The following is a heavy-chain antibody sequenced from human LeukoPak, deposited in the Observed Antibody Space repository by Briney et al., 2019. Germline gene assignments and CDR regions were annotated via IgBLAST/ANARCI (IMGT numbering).Heavy chain of an antibody. CDR2: IIPIFGTA. J-gene: IGHJ4*02. CDR3: ARDRQPGIAAAGTFDY. CDR1: GDTFSSYA. Sequence: SVKVSCKASGDTFSSYAISWVRQAPGQGLEWMGGIIPIFGTANYAQKFQGRVTITTDESTSTAYMELSSLRSEDTAVYYCARDRQPGIAAAGTFDYWGQGTLVTVSS. V-gene: IGHV1-69*05. D-gene: IGHD6-13*01.